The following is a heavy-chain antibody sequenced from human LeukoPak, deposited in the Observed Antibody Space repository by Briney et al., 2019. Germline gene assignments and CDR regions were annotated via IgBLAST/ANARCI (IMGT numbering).Heavy chain of an antibody. J-gene: IGHJ4*02. CDR3: AKDWGYSGYWFDY. D-gene: IGHD5-12*01. CDR2: ISGDGAST. V-gene: IGHV3-23*01. CDR1: GFTFAIHA. Sequence: PGGSLRLSCAASGFTFAIHAMTWVRQAPGKGLEWVSGISGDGASTHYAESVKGQFTISRDNSKNTLYLQMNSLRTEDTAVYYCAKDWGYSGYWFDYWGQGTLVTVSS.